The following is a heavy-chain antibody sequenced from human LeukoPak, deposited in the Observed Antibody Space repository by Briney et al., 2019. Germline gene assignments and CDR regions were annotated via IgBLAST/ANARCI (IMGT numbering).Heavy chain of an antibody. J-gene: IGHJ3*02. Sequence: SETLSLTCAVYGGSFSGYYWSWIRQPPGKGLEWIGEINHSGSTNYNPSLKSRVTISVDTSKNQFSLRLSSVTAADTAVYYCASLWPYQLSAFDIWGQGTMVTVSS. V-gene: IGHV4-34*01. CDR1: GGSFSGYY. CDR2: INHSGST. CDR3: ASLWPYQLSAFDI. D-gene: IGHD2-2*01.